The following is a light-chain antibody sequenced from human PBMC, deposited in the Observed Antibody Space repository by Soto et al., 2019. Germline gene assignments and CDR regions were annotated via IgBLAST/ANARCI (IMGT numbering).Light chain of an antibody. CDR1: QDIRND. CDR3: LHHYNYPLT. Sequence: DIQMTQSPSSLSASVGDRVTITCRASQDIRNDLGWYQQKPGKAPKRLIFSASTLDSGVPSRFSGGGFGTEFTRTISSLQPEDFATYYCLHHYNYPLTLGGGTKVEIK. V-gene: IGKV1-17*01. J-gene: IGKJ4*01. CDR2: SAS.